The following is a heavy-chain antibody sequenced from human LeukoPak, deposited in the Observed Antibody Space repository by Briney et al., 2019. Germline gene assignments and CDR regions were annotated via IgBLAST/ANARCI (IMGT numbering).Heavy chain of an antibody. Sequence: GGSLRLSCAGSGFTFSSDWMTWVRQAPGKGLEWVANISPDGSNKHYLDSVKGRFAISRDNTKNSLFLQMNSLRAEDTALYYCAISRYYAFDYWGQGSLVTVSS. J-gene: IGHJ4*02. CDR2: ISPDGSNK. CDR1: GFTFSSDW. V-gene: IGHV3-7*02. D-gene: IGHD3-22*01. CDR3: AISRYYAFDY.